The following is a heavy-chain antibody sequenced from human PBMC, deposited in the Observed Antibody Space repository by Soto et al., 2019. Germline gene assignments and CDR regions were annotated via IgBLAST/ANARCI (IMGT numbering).Heavy chain of an antibody. Sequence: QPSETLRLSCAASGFTFSSYGMHWVRQAPGKGLEWVAVIWYDGSNKYYADSVKGRFTISRDNSKNTLYLQMNSLRAEDTAVYYCARDLAPAARALLSGMDVWGQGTTVTVSS. D-gene: IGHD2-2*01. CDR1: GFTFSSYG. CDR2: IWYDGSNK. CDR3: ARDLAPAARALLSGMDV. V-gene: IGHV3-33*01. J-gene: IGHJ6*02.